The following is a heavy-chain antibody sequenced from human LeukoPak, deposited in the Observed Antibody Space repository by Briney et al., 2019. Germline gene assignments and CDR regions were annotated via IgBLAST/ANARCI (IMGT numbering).Heavy chain of an antibody. V-gene: IGHV4-39*01. D-gene: IGHD1-26*01. CDR1: GGSISSSSYY. CDR2: IYYSGST. CDR3: ASRGVGATSHFDY. J-gene: IGHJ4*02. Sequence: SETLPLTCTVSGGSISSSSYYWGWIRQPPGKGLEWIGSIYYSGSTYYNPSLKSRVTISVDTSKNQFSLKLSSVTAADTAVYYCASRGVGATSHFDYWGQGTLVTVSS.